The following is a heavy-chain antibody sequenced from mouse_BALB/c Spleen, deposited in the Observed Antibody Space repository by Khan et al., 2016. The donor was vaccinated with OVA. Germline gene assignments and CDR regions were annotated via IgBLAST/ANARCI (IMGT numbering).Heavy chain of an antibody. D-gene: IGHD2-14*01. Sequence: QLEESGPGLVKPSQSLSLTCTVTGYSITRDYAWNWIRQFPGNKLEWMGYISSTGSTSYNPSLKSRISITRDTSKNQLFLQLKSVTTEDTATYYCARSLYYSYGYALDCWGRGTSVTVSS. CDR1: GYSITRDYA. J-gene: IGHJ4*01. V-gene: IGHV3-2*02. CDR2: ISSTGST. CDR3: ARSLYYSYGYALDC.